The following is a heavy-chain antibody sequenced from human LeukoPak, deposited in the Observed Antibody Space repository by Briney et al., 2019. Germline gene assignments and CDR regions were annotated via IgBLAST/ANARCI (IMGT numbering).Heavy chain of an antibody. CDR3: ARDAFGFSGYHLFDY. J-gene: IGHJ4*02. V-gene: IGHV3-48*01. CDR1: GFTFSSYS. D-gene: IGHD5-12*01. CDR2: ISSSSSTI. Sequence: GGSLRLSCAASGFTFSSYSMNWVRQAPGKGLEWVSYISSSSSTIYYADSVKGRFTISRDNAKNSLYLQMNSLRAEDTAVYYCARDAFGFSGYHLFDYWGQGTLVTVSS.